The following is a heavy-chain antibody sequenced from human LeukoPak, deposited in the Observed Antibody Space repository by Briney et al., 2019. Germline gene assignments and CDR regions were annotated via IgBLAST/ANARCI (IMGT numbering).Heavy chain of an antibody. CDR3: ARDSLAYCGGDCYSRDAFDI. D-gene: IGHD2-21*02. CDR1: GFTFSSYW. J-gene: IGHJ3*02. Sequence: PGGSLRLSCAASGFTFSSYWMSWVRQAPGKGLEWVANIKQDGSEKYYVDSVKGRFTISRDNAKNSLYLQMNSLRAEDTAVYYCARDSLAYCGGDCYSRDAFDIWGQGTMVTVSS. CDR2: IKQDGSEK. V-gene: IGHV3-7*01.